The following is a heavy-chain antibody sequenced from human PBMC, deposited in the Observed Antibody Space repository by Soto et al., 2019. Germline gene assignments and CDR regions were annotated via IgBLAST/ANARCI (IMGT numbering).Heavy chain of an antibody. J-gene: IGHJ3*02. D-gene: IGHD3-22*01. V-gene: IGHV3-30-3*01. CDR3: ARGPDYYDSSGYPPFLDI. CDR1: GFTFSSYA. Sequence: QVQLGESGGGVVQPGRSLRLSCAASGFTFSSYAMHWVRQAPGKGLEWVAVISYDGSNKYYADSVKGRFTISRDNSKNTLYLQMNSLRAEDTAVYYCARGPDYYDSSGYPPFLDIWGQGTMVTVSS. CDR2: ISYDGSNK.